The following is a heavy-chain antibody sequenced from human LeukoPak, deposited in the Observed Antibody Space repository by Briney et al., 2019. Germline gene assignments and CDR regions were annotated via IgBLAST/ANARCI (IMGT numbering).Heavy chain of an antibody. CDR1: GGSISNYY. CDR3: ARRGDSSGYWSSFDY. V-gene: IGHV4-59*08. J-gene: IGHJ4*02. CDR2: IDYSGST. D-gene: IGHD3-22*01. Sequence: SETLSLTCTVSGGSISNYYWSWIRQPPGKGLEWIRYIDYSGSTNYNPSLKNRVTISEDTSKNQFSLNLSSVTAADTAVYYCARRGDSSGYWSSFDYWGQGTLVTVSS.